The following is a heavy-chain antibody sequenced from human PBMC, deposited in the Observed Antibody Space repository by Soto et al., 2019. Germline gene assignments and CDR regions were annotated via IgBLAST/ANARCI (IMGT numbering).Heavy chain of an antibody. CDR2: MNPNSGNT. CDR1: GYTFTNYD. D-gene: IGHD1-1*01. V-gene: IGHV1-8*01. Sequence: QVQLVQSGAEVKKPGASVKVSCKASGYTFTNYDINWVRQATGQVLEWMGWMNPNSGNTGYAQKFQGRVTMTRNTSISTAYMELSSLRSDDTAVYYCARGPTWAGNVDYWGQGTLVTVSS. CDR3: ARGPTWAGNVDY. J-gene: IGHJ4*02.